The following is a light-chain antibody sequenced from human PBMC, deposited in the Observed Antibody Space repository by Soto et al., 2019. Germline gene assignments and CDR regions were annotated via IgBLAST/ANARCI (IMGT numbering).Light chain of an antibody. CDR1: QSVSNSY. J-gene: IGKJ4*01. Sequence: ENVLTQSPGTLSLSPGERATLSCRASQSVSNSYLAWYQQKPGQAPSLLIYGASSRATGIPSRFSGSGSGTDFTLTISRLEPEDFAVYYCQQYGGSPLTFGGGTKVEIK. CDR3: QQYGGSPLT. V-gene: IGKV3-20*01. CDR2: GAS.